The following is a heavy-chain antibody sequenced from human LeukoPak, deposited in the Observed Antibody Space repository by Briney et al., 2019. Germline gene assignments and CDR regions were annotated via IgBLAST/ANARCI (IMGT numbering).Heavy chain of an antibody. J-gene: IGHJ6*03. CDR2: IYSGGST. D-gene: IGHD3-16*01. V-gene: IGHV3-53*01. Sequence: GGSLRLSCAASGFTVSSNYMSWVRQAPGKGLEWVSVIYSGGSTYYADSVKGRFTISRDNSYNTVSLQMNSLRDEDTGVYFCAKGLRTGVGPYMGYHYYMDVWGKGATVTVSS. CDR3: AKGLRTGVGPYMGYHYYMDV. CDR1: GFTVSSNY.